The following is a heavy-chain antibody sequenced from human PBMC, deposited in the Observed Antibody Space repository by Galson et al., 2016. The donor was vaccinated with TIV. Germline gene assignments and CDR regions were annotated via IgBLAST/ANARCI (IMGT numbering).Heavy chain of an antibody. CDR3: ARPSSSCRGCSYYYYMDV. Sequence: SVKVSCKASGGTFNIYAISWVRQAPGQGLEWMGGILPIFGAANYAQKFQGRVTITADESTNTAYMELSSLKSADTAVYYCARPSSSCRGCSYYYYMDVWGKGTTVTVPS. CDR1: GGTFNIYA. CDR2: ILPIFGAA. V-gene: IGHV1-69*13. D-gene: IGHD6-13*01. J-gene: IGHJ6*03.